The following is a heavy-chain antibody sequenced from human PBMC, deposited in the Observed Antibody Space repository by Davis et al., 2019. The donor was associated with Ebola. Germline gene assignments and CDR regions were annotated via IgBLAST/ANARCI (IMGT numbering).Heavy chain of an antibody. CDR3: ARAKYSTSWPDALDI. J-gene: IGHJ3*02. CDR2: IYPADSDT. Sequence: GESLKISCKGSGYSFTNYWIGWVRQMPGKGLEWMGIIYPADSDTTYSPSFQGQVTISADKSIATAYLQWSGLKASDSAMYFCARAKYSTSWPDALDIWGQGTKVTVSS. CDR1: GYSFTNYW. V-gene: IGHV5-51*01. D-gene: IGHD6-13*01.